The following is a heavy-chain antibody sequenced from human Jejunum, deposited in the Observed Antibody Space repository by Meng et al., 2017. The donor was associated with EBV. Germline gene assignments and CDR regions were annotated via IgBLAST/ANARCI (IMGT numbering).Heavy chain of an antibody. J-gene: IGHJ5*02. CDR3: AKLTRA. V-gene: IGHV3-23*04. CDR2: ITDSGGST. Sequence: EVQLVGSGGGLVRPGGSLGLSCAASGFTFNSTTMSWVRQAPGKGLEWVSAITDSGGSTYYTDSVKGRFTISRDNSKNTLYLQMNSLRAEDTAVYYCAKLTRAWGQGTLVTVSS. CDR1: GFTFNSTT.